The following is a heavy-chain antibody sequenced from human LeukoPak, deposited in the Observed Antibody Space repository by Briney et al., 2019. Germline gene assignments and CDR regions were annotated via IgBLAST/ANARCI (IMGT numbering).Heavy chain of an antibody. CDR1: GFTFSTYA. CDR3: ATDGSGWSRSS. V-gene: IGHV3-23*01. J-gene: IGHJ5*02. CDR2: ISNSATET. D-gene: IGHD6-19*01. Sequence: GGSLRLSCEASGFTFSTYAMSWVRQAPGKGLEWVSAISNSATETYYTDSVKGRFTISRDNSRDTLYLQMNSLRGDDTAVYYCATDGSGWSRSSWGQGTLVTVSS.